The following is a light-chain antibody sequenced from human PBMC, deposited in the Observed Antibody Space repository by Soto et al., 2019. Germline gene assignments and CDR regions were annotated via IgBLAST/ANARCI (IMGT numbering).Light chain of an antibody. CDR2: EVN. J-gene: IGLJ1*01. CDR3: TSYAGGNNV. Sequence: QSALTQPPSASGSPGQSVTISCTGTSSDVGGYNYVSWYQQHPGKVPKLMVYEVNKRPSGVPDRFSGSKSGNTASLTVSGLQAEDEAXYYCTSYAGGNNVFGTGTKVTVL. CDR1: SSDVGGYNY. V-gene: IGLV2-8*01.